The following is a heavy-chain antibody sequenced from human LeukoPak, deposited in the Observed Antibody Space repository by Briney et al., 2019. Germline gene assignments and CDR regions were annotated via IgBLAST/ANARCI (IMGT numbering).Heavy chain of an antibody. J-gene: IGHJ4*02. D-gene: IGHD3-16*01. CDR2: IYTSGST. CDR1: GGSISSYY. CDR3: ARKRKGAYDFDY. Sequence: PSETLSFTCTVSGGSISSYYWSWFGQPAGKGLEWIGRIYTSGSTNYNPSLKSRVTMSVDTSNNQFSLKLSSVTAADTAVYYCARKRKGAYDFDYWGQGTLVTVSS. V-gene: IGHV4-4*07.